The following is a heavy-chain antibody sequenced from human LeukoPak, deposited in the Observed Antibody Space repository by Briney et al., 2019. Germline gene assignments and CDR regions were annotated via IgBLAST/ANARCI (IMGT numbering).Heavy chain of an antibody. J-gene: IGHJ5*02. Sequence: SETLSLTCAVYGGSFSGYYWSWIRQPPGKGLEWIGEINHSGSTNYNPSLKSRVTISVDTSKNQFSLKLSSVPAADTAVYYCARGVAAAWHWFAPWGQGTLVTVSS. CDR1: GGSFSGYY. CDR3: ARGVAAAWHWFAP. D-gene: IGHD6-13*01. CDR2: INHSGST. V-gene: IGHV4-34*01.